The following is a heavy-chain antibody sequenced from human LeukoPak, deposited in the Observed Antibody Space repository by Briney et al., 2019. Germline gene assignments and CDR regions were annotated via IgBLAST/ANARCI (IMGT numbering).Heavy chain of an antibody. CDR2: MNPNSGNT. CDR3: ARGLDNFDSSLPNYYYGMDV. J-gene: IGHJ6*02. D-gene: IGHD3-9*01. V-gene: IGHV1-8*01. CDR1: GYTFTSYD. Sequence: WASVKVSCKAPGYTFTSYDINWVRQATGQGLEWMGWMNPNSGNTGYAQKFQGRVTMTRNTSISTAYMELSSLRSEDTAVYYCARGLDNFDSSLPNYYYGMDVWGQGTTVTVSS.